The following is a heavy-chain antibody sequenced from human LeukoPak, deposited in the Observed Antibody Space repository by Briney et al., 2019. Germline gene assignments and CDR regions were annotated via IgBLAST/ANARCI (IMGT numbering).Heavy chain of an antibody. CDR2: INHSGST. CDR1: GGSFSGYY. J-gene: IGHJ4*02. V-gene: IGHV4-34*01. CDR3: ARGRVTIFGEVGLDY. D-gene: IGHD3-3*01. Sequence: SETLSLTCAVYGGSFSGYYWSWVRQPPGKGLEWIGEINHSGSTNYNPSLESRVTISVDTSKNQFSLKLSSVTAADTAVYYCARGRVTIFGEVGLDYWGQGTLVTVSS.